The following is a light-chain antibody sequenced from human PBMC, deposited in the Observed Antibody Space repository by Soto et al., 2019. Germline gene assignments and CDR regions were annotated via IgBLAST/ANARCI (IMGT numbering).Light chain of an antibody. CDR3: QQYNNWPKT. CDR1: QSVSSN. CDR2: GAF. Sequence: EIVMTQSPATLSVSPGERATLSCRASQSVSSNLAWYQQKPGQAPRLLIYGAFTRATGIPARFSGSGSGTEFTLTISSLQSEDFAVYYCQQYNNWPKTFVQGTKVDIK. V-gene: IGKV3-15*01. J-gene: IGKJ1*01.